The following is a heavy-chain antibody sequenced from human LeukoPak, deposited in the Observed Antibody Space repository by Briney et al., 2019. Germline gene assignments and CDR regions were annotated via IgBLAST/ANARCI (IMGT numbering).Heavy chain of an antibody. J-gene: IGHJ3*02. D-gene: IGHD3-10*01. CDR3: VKDPLWFGESLDAFDI. V-gene: IGHV3-64D*06. CDR2: ISSNGGST. Sequence: GGSLRLSCSASGFTFSSYAMHWVRQAPGKGLEYVTAISSNGGSTYYADSVKGRFTISRDNSKNTLYLQMSSLRAEDTAVYYCVKDPLWFGESLDAFDIWGQGTMVTVSS. CDR1: GFTFSSYA.